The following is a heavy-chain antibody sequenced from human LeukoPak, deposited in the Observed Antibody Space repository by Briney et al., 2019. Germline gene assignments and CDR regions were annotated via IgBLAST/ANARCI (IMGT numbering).Heavy chain of an antibody. V-gene: IGHV1-2*02. Sequence: ASVKVSCKASGYTFTGYYMHWVRQAPGQGLEWMGWINPNSGGTNYAQKFQGRVTMTRDTSISTAYMVLSRLRSDDTAVYYCAAMGMTTVTTDYYYYGMDVWGQGTTVTVSS. CDR3: AAMGMTTVTTDYYYYGMDV. CDR2: INPNSGGT. D-gene: IGHD4-11*01. CDR1: GYTFTGYY. J-gene: IGHJ6*02.